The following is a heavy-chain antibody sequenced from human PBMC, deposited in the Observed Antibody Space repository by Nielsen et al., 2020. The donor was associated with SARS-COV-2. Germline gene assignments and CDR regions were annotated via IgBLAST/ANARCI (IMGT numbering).Heavy chain of an antibody. CDR2: INHSGST. V-gene: IGHV4-34*01. CDR1: GGSFSGYY. J-gene: IGHJ4*02. Sequence: SETLSLTCAVYGGSFSGYYWSWIRQPPGKGLEWIGEINHSGSTNYNPSLKSRVTISVDTSKNQFSLKLSSVTAADTAVYYCARERVSGILEYWGQGSLVTVSS. D-gene: IGHD6-19*01. CDR3: ARERVSGILEY.